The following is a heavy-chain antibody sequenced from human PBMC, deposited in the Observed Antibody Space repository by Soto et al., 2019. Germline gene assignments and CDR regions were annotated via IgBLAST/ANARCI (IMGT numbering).Heavy chain of an antibody. V-gene: IGHV4-59*01. CDR1: GGSISVYY. Sequence: SETLSLTCTISGGSISVYYWSWIRQPPGKGLEWIGYIYYSGSTNYNPSLKSRVTISVDTSKNQFSLKLSSVTAADTAVYYCARLTVYSSSPNNWFDPWGQGTLVTVSS. D-gene: IGHD6-6*01. CDR2: IYYSGST. J-gene: IGHJ5*02. CDR3: ARLTVYSSSPNNWFDP.